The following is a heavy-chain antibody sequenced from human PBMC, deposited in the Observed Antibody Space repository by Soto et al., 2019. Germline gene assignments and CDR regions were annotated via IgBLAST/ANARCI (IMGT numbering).Heavy chain of an antibody. CDR2: LSGSGGTT. CDR3: AKDRGSTWYSTYFDS. D-gene: IGHD6-13*01. J-gene: IGHJ4*02. CDR1: GFTFSDYA. V-gene: IGHV3-23*01. Sequence: EVQLLESGGGLVQSGGSLRLSCEASGFTFSDYAMTWVRQAPGKGLEWVSALSGSGGTTYYADSVRGRFTISRDNSRNTLYLHMNTLRVEDTALYYCAKDRGSTWYSTYFDSWGQGTLVTVSS.